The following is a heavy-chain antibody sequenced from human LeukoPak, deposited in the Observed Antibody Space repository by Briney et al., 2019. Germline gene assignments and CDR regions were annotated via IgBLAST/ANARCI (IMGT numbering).Heavy chain of an antibody. D-gene: IGHD3-16*01. CDR2: INMYTANP. CDR3: ARHDNDDDFDY. Sequence: ASVKVSCKASGYTFTRYAINWLRQAPGQGLEWMGWINMYTANPAYAQGFTERFVFSLDASVTTAYLQISNLKTEDTAVYYCARHDNDDDFDYWGQGTLVTVSS. V-gene: IGHV7-4-1*02. J-gene: IGHJ4*02. CDR1: GYTFTRYA.